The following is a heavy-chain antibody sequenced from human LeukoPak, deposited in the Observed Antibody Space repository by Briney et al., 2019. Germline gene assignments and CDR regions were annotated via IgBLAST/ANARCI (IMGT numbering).Heavy chain of an antibody. CDR3: ALSSGAFDSAGYFDY. V-gene: IGHV5-51*01. D-gene: IGHD2-15*01. CDR1: GYSFTNYW. CDR2: IYPNNSDS. Sequence: GESLRISCKGSGYSFTNYWVGWVRQMPGKGLEWMGIIYPNNSDSRYSPSFRGQVTISVDRSITTAYLLWNSLKPSDTAMYYCALSSGAFDSAGYFDYWGQGTLVTVSS. J-gene: IGHJ4*02.